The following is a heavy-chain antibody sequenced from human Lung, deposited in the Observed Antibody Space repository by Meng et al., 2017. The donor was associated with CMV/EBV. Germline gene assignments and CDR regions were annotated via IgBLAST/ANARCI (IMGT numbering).Heavy chain of an antibody. V-gene: IGHV3-66*02. CDR2: IHSGGST. D-gene: IGHD3-3*01. CDR3: ARDMYWSQSYHGVDV. J-gene: IGHJ6*02. CDR1: GFTVSSEY. Sequence: GGSLRLXCAASGFTVSSEYLTWVRQAPGKGLEWVSVIHSGGSTYYADSVKGRFTISRDNSKNTLYLQMNSLRTEDTAVYYCARDMYWSQSYHGVDVWGHGNXVNGAS.